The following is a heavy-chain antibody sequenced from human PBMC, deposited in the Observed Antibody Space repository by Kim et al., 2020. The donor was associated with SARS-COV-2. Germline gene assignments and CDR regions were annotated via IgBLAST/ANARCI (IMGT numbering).Heavy chain of an antibody. CDR1: GFTFSTYA. D-gene: IGHD5-12*01. CDR3: AKDPIPGDKVVWFDP. J-gene: IGHJ5*02. V-gene: IGHV3-23*01. CDR2: ITGNGAWT. Sequence: GGSLRIPCAASGFTFSTYAMNWVRQAPGKGLEWVPTITGNGAWTDYADSVKGRFTVSRDNSKNTVYLQMHSLRAEDTALYYCAKDPIPGDKVVWFDPSGHGTLVSVSS.